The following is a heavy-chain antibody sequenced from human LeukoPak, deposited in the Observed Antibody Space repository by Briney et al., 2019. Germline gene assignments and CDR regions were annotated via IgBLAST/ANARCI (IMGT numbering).Heavy chain of an antibody. V-gene: IGHV1-18*01. CDR1: GYSFTSYG. CDR2: ISAYNGYT. D-gene: IGHD3-22*01. Sequence: ASVTVSCKASGYSFTSYGITWVRQAPGQGVEWMGWISAYNGYTNYAQKLQGRVTMTTDTSTTTAYMELRSLRSDDTAVYYCARVAQHRYYYDSSDYRYYFDYWGQGTLVTVSS. CDR3: ARVAQHRYYYDSSDYRYYFDY. J-gene: IGHJ4*02.